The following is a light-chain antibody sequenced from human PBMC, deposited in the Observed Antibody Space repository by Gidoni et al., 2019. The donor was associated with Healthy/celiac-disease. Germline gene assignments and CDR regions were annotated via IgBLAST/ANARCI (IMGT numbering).Light chain of an antibody. Sequence: EIVLTQSPDTLSLSPGERATLSCRASQSVSSYLACYQQKPGQAPSLLIYDASNRATGIPARFSGSVSVTDFPLTISSLEPEDFVVYYCQQRSNWPRSFGQXTKLEIK. V-gene: IGKV3-11*01. CDR1: QSVSSY. CDR3: QQRSNWPRS. CDR2: DAS. J-gene: IGKJ2*01.